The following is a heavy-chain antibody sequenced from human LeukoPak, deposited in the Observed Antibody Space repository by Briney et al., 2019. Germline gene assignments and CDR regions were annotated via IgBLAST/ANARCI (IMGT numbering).Heavy chain of an antibody. D-gene: IGHD4-17*01. CDR1: GYSFTSYW. V-gene: IGHV5-51*01. J-gene: IGHJ5*02. Sequence: GESLKISCKGSGYSFTSYWIGWVRQMPGKGLEWMGIIYPGDSDTRYSPSFQGQVTISADKSIRTAYLQWSSLKASDTAMYYCARHETTVTEGDWFDPWGQGTLVTVSS. CDR3: ARHETTVTEGDWFDP. CDR2: IYPGDSDT.